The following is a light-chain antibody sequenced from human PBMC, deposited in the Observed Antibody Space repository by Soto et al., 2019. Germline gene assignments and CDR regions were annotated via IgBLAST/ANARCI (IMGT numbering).Light chain of an antibody. CDR1: SSDDGGYNY. Sequence: HSVLTQPASVSGSHRQSITISGTGTSSDDGGYNYVSWYQQHPGKAPKLMIYDVSNRPSGVSSRFSGSKAGNTAYLTISGLQAEDEADYYCGSYTSSSPIFGTGPKVTVL. CDR3: GSYTSSSPI. CDR2: DVS. J-gene: IGLJ1*01. V-gene: IGLV2-14*01.